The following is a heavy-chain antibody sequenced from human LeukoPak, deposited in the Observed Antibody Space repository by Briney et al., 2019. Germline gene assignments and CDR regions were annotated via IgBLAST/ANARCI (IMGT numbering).Heavy chain of an antibody. CDR1: GFTFDDYA. J-gene: IGHJ4*02. D-gene: IGHD3-9*01. V-gene: IGHV3-9*01. Sequence: GGSPRLSCAASGFTFDDYAMHWVRQAPGKGLEWVAGISRNSYNIAYGDSVKGRFTISRDNAKKSLSLQMNSLGTEDTAFYYCAKSRDDGTGYYYDYWGQGVLVTVAS. CDR2: ISRNSYNI. CDR3: AKSRDDGTGYYYDY.